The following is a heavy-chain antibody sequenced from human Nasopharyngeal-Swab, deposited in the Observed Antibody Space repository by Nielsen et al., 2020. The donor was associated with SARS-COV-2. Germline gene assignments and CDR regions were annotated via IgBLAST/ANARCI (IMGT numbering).Heavy chain of an antibody. D-gene: IGHD3-22*01. J-gene: IGHJ4*02. V-gene: IGHV4-34*01. CDR1: GGSFSGYY. CDR2: INHSGST. CDR3: ARDYYYDSSVFDY. Sequence: SETLSLTCAVYGGSFSGYYWSWIRQPPGKGLEWIGEINHSGSTNYNPSLKSRVTISVDTYKNQFSLKLSSVTAADTAVYYCARDYYYDSSVFDYWGQGTLVTVSS.